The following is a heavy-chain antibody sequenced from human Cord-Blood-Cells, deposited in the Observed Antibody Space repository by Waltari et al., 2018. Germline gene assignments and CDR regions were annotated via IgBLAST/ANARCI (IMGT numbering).Heavy chain of an antibody. CDR1: GFTFSSYA. V-gene: IGHV3-23*01. J-gene: IGHJ4*02. CDR3: AKGITIFGVVILNFDY. D-gene: IGHD3-3*01. CDR2: ISGGGGST. Sequence: EVQLLESGGGLVQPGGSLRLSCAASGFTFSSYAMSWVRQAPGKGLEWVSAISGGGGSTYYADSVKGRFTISRDNSKNTLYLQMNSLRAEDTAVYYCAKGITIFGVVILNFDYWGQGTLVTVSS.